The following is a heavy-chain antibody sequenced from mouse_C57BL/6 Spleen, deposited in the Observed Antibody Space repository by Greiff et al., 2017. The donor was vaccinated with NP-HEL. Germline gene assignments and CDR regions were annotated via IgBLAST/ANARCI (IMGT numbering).Heavy chain of an antibody. CDR2: ISSGGSYT. Sequence: EVQLQESGGDLVKPGGSLKLSCAASGFTFSSYGMSWVRQTPDKRLEWVATISSGGSYTYYPDSVKGRFTISRDNAKNTLYLQMSSLKSEDTAMYYCAREEGNPFFDYWGQGTTLTVSS. CDR1: GFTFSSYG. J-gene: IGHJ2*01. CDR3: AREEGNPFFDY. V-gene: IGHV5-6*01. D-gene: IGHD2-1*01.